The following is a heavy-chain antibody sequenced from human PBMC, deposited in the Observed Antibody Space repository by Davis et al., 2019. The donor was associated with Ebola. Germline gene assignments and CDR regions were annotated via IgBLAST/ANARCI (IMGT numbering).Heavy chain of an antibody. CDR1: GFIVSDKY. D-gene: IGHD4-17*01. V-gene: IGHV3-66*04. Sequence: GESLKISCAASGFIVSDKYMSWVRQAPGKGLEWVSVIYRDGRMYHADSVKGRFTIPRDNSKNTVYLQINSLRAEDTAMYHCTRHVPGDFWYFDLWGRGTLVTVSS. J-gene: IGHJ2*01. CDR3: TRHVPGDFWYFDL. CDR2: IYRDGRM.